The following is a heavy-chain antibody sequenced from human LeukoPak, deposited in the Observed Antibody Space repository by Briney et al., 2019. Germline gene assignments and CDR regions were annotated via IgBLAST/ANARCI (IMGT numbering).Heavy chain of an antibody. Sequence: SETLSLTCTVSGGSISSSSYYWGWIRQPPGKGLEWIGSIYYSGSTYYNPSLKSRVTISVDTSKNQFSLKLSSVTAADTAVYHCARLGLRVGASNWFDPWGQGTLVTVSS. J-gene: IGHJ5*02. CDR3: ARLGLRVGASNWFDP. V-gene: IGHV4-39*01. CDR2: IYYSGST. CDR1: GGSISSSSYY. D-gene: IGHD1-26*01.